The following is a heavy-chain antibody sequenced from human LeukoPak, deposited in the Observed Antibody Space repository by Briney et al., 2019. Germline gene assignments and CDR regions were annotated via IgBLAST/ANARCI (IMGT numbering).Heavy chain of an antibody. V-gene: IGHV3-23*01. CDR1: GFTFSSYA. Sequence: AGGSLRLSCAASGFTFSSYAMSWVRQAPGKGLEWVSAISGSGGSTYYADSVKGRFTISRDNSKNTLYLQMNSLRAEDTAVYYCTREACNGVCSYYYYYYYMDVWGKGTTVTVSS. J-gene: IGHJ6*03. CDR3: TREACNGVCSYYYYYYYMDV. D-gene: IGHD2-8*01. CDR2: ISGSGGST.